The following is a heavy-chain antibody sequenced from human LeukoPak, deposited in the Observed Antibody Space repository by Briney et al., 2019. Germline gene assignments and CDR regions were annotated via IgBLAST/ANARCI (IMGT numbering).Heavy chain of an antibody. V-gene: IGHV1-46*01. D-gene: IGHD3-3*01. CDR2: INPSGGST. Sequence: GASVKVSCKASGGTFSSYAISWVRQAPGQGLEWMGIINPSGGSTSYAQKFQGRVTMTRDTSTSTVYMELSSLRSEDTAVYYCARDPLHYDFWSGYEAAEYFQHWGQGTLVTVSS. CDR1: GGTFSSYA. J-gene: IGHJ1*01. CDR3: ARDPLHYDFWSGYEAAEYFQH.